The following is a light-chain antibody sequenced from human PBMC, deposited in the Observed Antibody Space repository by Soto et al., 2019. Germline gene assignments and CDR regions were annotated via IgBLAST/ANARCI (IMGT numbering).Light chain of an antibody. Sequence: QSVLTQPASVSGSPGQSITISCTGTSSDVGGYNYVSWYQQHPGKAPKLMIYDVSNRPSGVSNRFSGSKSGNTASLTISGLQADFYADYYCSSYTSICTYVFGTGT. J-gene: IGLJ1*01. CDR2: DVS. V-gene: IGLV2-14*01. CDR1: SSDVGGYNY. CDR3: SSYTSICTYV.